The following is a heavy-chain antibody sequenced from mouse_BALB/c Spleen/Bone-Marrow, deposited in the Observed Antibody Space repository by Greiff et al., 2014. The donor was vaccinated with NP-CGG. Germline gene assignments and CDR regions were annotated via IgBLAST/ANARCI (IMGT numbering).Heavy chain of an antibody. CDR2: IHYSGST. V-gene: IGHV3-1*02. Sequence: EVKLMQSGPDLVKPSQSLSLTCTVTGYSITSGYSWYWIRQFPGNILEWMGYIHYSGSTNYNPSLKSRISITRDTSKNQFFLQLNSVTTEDTATYYCAREEAYYRYGYAMDYWGQGTSVTVSS. CDR1: GYSITSGYS. D-gene: IGHD2-14*01. CDR3: AREEAYYRYGYAMDY. J-gene: IGHJ4*01.